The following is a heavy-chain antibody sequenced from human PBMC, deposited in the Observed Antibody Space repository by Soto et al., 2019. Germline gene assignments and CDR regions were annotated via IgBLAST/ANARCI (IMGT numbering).Heavy chain of an antibody. CDR2: VTGSGGST. D-gene: IGHD1-26*01. J-gene: IGHJ4*02. V-gene: IGHV3-23*01. CDR1: GFTFSNYA. Sequence: PGGSLGLSCAASGFTFSNYAMNWVRQAPGKGLVWVSVVTGSGGSTYYADSVKGRFTISRDNSKNTLYLQMNSLRAEDTAIYYCAKGSGTYYSDSWGQGTLVTVSS. CDR3: AKGSGTYYSDS.